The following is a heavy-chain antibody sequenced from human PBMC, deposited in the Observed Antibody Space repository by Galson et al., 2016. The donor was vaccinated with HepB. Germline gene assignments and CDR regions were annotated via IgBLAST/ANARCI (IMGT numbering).Heavy chain of an antibody. Sequence: QSGAEVKKSGESLKISCKGSGYSFTTYWIVWVRQMPGEGLEWMGTIYPGDSDIRYSPSFQGQVTISADKSINTAYLQWSSLKASDTAIYYCTRRAINDGYFDLWGRGTLVTVSS. CDR1: GYSFTTYW. J-gene: IGHJ2*01. D-gene: IGHD2-2*02. CDR2: IYPGDSDI. V-gene: IGHV5-51*01. CDR3: TRRAINDGYFDL.